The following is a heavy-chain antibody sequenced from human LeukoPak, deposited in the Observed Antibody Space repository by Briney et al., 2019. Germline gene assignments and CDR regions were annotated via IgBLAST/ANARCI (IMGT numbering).Heavy chain of an antibody. Sequence: SETLSLTCTVSGGSISSGGYYWSWIRQHPGKGLEWIGHIYYSGSIKYNPSLKSRVTMSVDTSKNQFSLKLSSVTAADTAIYYCARENPSGYYNRPIDYWGQGTLVTVSS. CDR2: IYYSGSI. CDR1: GGSISSGGYY. V-gene: IGHV4-61*08. CDR3: ARENPSGYYNRPIDY. D-gene: IGHD3-22*01. J-gene: IGHJ4*02.